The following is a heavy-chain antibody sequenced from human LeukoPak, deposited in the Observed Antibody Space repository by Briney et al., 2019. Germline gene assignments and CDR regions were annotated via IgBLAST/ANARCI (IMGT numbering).Heavy chain of an antibody. V-gene: IGHV3-73*01. Sequence: QTGGSLRLSCAASGFTFSGSAMHWVRQASGKGLEWVGRIRSKANSYATAYAASVKGRFTISRDDSKNTAYLQMNSLKTEDTAVYYCTRRVVDTAMVENCWGQGTLVTVSS. J-gene: IGHJ4*02. CDR3: TRRVVDTAMVENC. D-gene: IGHD5-18*01. CDR1: GFTFSGSA. CDR2: IRSKANSYAT.